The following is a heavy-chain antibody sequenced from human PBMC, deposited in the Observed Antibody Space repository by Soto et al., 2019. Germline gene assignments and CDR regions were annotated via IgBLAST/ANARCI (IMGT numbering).Heavy chain of an antibody. V-gene: IGHV3-48*01. CDR3: ARDPAYIVAPSFDY. CDR1: GFTFSSYS. CDR2: ISSSSSTI. Sequence: GGSLRLSCAASGFTFSSYSMNWVRQAPGKGLEWVSYISSSSSTIYYADSVKGRFTISRDNAKNSLYLQMNSLRAEDTAVYYCARDPAYIVAPSFDYWGQGTLVTVSS. J-gene: IGHJ4*02. D-gene: IGHD5-12*01.